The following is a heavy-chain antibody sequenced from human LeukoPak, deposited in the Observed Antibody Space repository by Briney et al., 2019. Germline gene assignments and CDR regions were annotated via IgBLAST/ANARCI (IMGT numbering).Heavy chain of an antibody. Sequence: LGESLKISCKGSGYSFTTYWIAWVRQMPGKGLEWMGIIYPGDSDTRYSPSFQGQVTISADKSITTAYLQWSSLKASDTAMYYCARQVGAPHTFDYWGQGTLVTVSS. J-gene: IGHJ4*02. CDR3: ARQVGAPHTFDY. D-gene: IGHD1-26*01. CDR2: IYPGDSDT. CDR1: GYSFTTYW. V-gene: IGHV5-51*01.